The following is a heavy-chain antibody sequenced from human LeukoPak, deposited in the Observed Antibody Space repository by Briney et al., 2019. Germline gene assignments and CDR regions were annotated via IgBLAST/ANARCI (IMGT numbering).Heavy chain of an antibody. V-gene: IGHV4-39*01. Sequence: SETLSLTCTVSGGSISSSSYYWGWIRQPPGKGLEWIGSIYYSGSTYYNPSLKSRVTISVDTSKNQFSLKLSSVTAADTAVYYCARLAIDYSSSSFHWFDPWGQGALVTVSS. CDR1: GGSISSSSYY. J-gene: IGHJ5*02. CDR3: ARLAIDYSSSSFHWFDP. D-gene: IGHD6-13*01. CDR2: IYYSGST.